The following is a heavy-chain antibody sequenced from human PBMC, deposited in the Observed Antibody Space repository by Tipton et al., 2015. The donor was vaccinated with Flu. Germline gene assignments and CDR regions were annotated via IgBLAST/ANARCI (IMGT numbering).Heavy chain of an antibody. Sequence: QLVQSGAEVKKPGSSVKVSCKSSGGTFSDNAINWVRQAPGQGLEWMGGIILIFGTTDYAQKFRGRVTLTADKSTGTAYMELSSLSSEDTAVYYCASPMGYCSYLSCYSPLTNWGQGTLVTVSS. V-gene: IGHV1-69*06. CDR3: ASPMGYCSYLSCYSPLTN. CDR1: GGTFSDNA. CDR2: IILIFGTT. D-gene: IGHD2-15*01. J-gene: IGHJ4*02.